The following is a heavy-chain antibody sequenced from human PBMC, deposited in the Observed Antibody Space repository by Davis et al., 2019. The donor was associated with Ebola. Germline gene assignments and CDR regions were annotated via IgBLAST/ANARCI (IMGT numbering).Heavy chain of an antibody. Sequence: SVKVSCKTSGYTFTSYYMHWVRQAPGQGLEWMGGIIPIFGTANYAQKFQGRVTITADESTSTAYMELSSLRSEDTAVYYCARGSRRDLTMIVVNYYYGMDVWGQGTTVTVSS. CDR2: IIPIFGTA. D-gene: IGHD3-22*01. V-gene: IGHV1-69*13. CDR1: GYTFTSYY. J-gene: IGHJ6*02. CDR3: ARGSRRDLTMIVVNYYYGMDV.